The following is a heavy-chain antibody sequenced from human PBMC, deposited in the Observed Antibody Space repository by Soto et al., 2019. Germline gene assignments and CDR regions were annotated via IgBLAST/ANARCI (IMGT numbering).Heavy chain of an antibody. Sequence: PGGSLRLSCAASGFTFDDYTMQWVRQAPGKGLEWVSLVSWDGGITYYADSVKGRFTISRDNSKNSLYLQMNSLTTEDTALYYCANAGAYNYGSYFDYWGQGTLVTVSS. CDR2: VSWDGGIT. D-gene: IGHD5-18*01. CDR1: GFTFDDYT. J-gene: IGHJ4*02. CDR3: ANAGAYNYGSYFDY. V-gene: IGHV3-43*01.